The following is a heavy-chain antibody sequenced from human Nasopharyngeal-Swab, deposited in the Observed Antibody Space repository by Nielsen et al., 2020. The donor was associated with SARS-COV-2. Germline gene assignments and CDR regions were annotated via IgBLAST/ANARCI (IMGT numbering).Heavy chain of an antibody. D-gene: IGHD6-13*01. J-gene: IGHJ4*02. CDR1: GYTFTDYV. Sequence: ASVKVSCKASGYTFTDYVVHWVRQAPGQRPECMGWINVDNGKTKYSEKFQGRVTITGDTSASISYMELSSLRSEDTAVYFCARLGAAGDFDYWGQGTLVTVSS. CDR3: ARLGAAGDFDY. V-gene: IGHV1-3*01. CDR2: INVDNGKT.